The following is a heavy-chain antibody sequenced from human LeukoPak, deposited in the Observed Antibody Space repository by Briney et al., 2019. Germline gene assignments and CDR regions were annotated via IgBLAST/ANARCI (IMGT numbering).Heavy chain of an antibody. D-gene: IGHD6-6*01. Sequence: SETLSLTCTVSGGSISSYYWSWIRQPPGKGLEWIGYIYYSGSTNYNPSLKSRVTISVDTSKNQFSLKLSSVTAADTAVYYCARSGSSLDWFDPWGQGTLVIVSS. CDR3: ARSGSSLDWFDP. CDR2: IYYSGST. J-gene: IGHJ5*02. CDR1: GGSISSYY. V-gene: IGHV4-59*01.